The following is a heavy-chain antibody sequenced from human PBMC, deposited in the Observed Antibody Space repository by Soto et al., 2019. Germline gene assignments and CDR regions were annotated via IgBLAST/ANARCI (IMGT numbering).Heavy chain of an antibody. J-gene: IGHJ4*02. Sequence: GGSLRLSCAASGFTFSNYAMHWVRQAPGKELECVAVISYDATNKDYADSVKGRFTISRDNSKSTLYLQMNSLRAEDTAVYYCARTSSARYFDWLSPHYWGQGTLVTVSS. CDR1: GFTFSNYA. CDR2: ISYDATNK. D-gene: IGHD3-9*01. CDR3: ARTSSARYFDWLSPHY. V-gene: IGHV3-30-3*01.